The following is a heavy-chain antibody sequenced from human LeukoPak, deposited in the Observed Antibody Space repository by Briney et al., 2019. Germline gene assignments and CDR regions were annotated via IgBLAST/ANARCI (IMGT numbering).Heavy chain of an antibody. D-gene: IGHD5-18*01. CDR1: GFSVTNNY. CDR2: FYVGGAT. Sequence: GGSLRLSCAVSGFSVTNNYMSWVRQAPGKGLEWVSVFYVGGATYYADSVKGRFTISRDNSENTLYLQMKSLRAEDTAVYYCARHRPRGFTYGLDAFDIWGQGTMVTVSS. V-gene: IGHV3-53*01. CDR3: ARHRPRGFTYGLDAFDI. J-gene: IGHJ3*02.